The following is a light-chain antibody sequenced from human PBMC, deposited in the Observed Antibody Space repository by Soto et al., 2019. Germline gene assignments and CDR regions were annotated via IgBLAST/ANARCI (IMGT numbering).Light chain of an antibody. J-gene: IGLJ2*01. V-gene: IGLV2-11*01. CDR1: SSDVGGYNY. Sequence: QSVLTQPRSVSGSPGQSVTISCTGTSSDVGGYNYVSWYQQHPGKAPKLMIYDVSKRPSGVPDRFSGSKSGNTASLTISGIKAEDEADYYCCSYAGSYNVVFGGGTKLTVL. CDR3: CSYAGSYNVV. CDR2: DVS.